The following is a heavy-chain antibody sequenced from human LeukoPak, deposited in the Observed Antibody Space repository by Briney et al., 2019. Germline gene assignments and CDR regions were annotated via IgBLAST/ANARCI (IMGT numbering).Heavy chain of an antibody. V-gene: IGHV1-2*02. D-gene: IGHD2-21*02. CDR3: ARDIVVVTAILYY. CDR2: INPNSGGT. Sequence: ASVKVSCKASGYTFTGYYMHWVRQAPGQGLEWMGWINPNSGGTNYAQKFQGRVTMTRDTSISTAYMELSRLRSDDTAVYYCARDIVVVTAILYYWGQGTQVTVSS. CDR1: GYTFTGYY. J-gene: IGHJ4*02.